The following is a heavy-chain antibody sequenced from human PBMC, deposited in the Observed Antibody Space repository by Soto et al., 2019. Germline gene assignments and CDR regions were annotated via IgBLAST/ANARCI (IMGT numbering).Heavy chain of an antibody. V-gene: IGHV3-73*02. Sequence: EVQLVESGGGLVQPGGSLKLSCAASGFTFSGSAMHRVRQASGKGLEWVGRIRSKPNSYATAYAALVKGRFTISRDDSKNTAYLQMNSLKTEDTAVYYCCAIRGGQPDYWGQGTLVTVSS. D-gene: IGHD3-10*01. CDR3: CAIRGGQPDY. CDR1: GFTFSGSA. CDR2: IRSKPNSYAT. J-gene: IGHJ4*02.